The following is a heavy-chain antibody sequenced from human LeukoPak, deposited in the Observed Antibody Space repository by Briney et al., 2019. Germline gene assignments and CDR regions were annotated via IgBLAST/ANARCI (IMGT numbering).Heavy chain of an antibody. CDR1: GASVSSGSSY. CDR2: IYYSGST. V-gene: IGHV4-61*01. J-gene: IGHJ3*02. CDR3: ARVASGYDVFDI. D-gene: IGHD3-3*01. Sequence: PSETLSLTCTLSGASVSSGSSYWSWLRQPPGKGLEWFGYIYYSGSTNYNPSLKSRVTISVDTSKNQFSLKLSSVTAADTAVFYCARVASGYDVFDIWGQGTMVTVSS.